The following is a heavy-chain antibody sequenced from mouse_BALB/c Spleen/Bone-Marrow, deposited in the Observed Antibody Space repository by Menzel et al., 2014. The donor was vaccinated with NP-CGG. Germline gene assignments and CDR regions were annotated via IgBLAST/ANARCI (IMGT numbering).Heavy chain of an antibody. J-gene: IGHJ4*01. CDR1: GYAFSSSW. Sequence: QGQLKESGPELVKPGASVKISCKASGYAFSSSWMNWVKQRPGQGLEWIGRIFPGDGDTYYNGKFKGKATLTADKSSSTAYMQLSSLTSVDSAVYFCARSDGYRAMDYWGQGTSVTVSS. V-gene: IGHV1-82*01. CDR3: ARSDGYRAMDY. D-gene: IGHD2-3*01. CDR2: IFPGDGDT.